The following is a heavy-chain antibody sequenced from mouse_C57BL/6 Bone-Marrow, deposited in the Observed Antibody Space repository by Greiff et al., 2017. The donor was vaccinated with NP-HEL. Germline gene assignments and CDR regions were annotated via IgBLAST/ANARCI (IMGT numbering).Heavy chain of an antibody. CDR1: GYTFTDYY. Sequence: EVQVVESGPVLVKPGASVKMSCKASGYTFTDYYMNWVKQSHGKSLEWIGVINPYNGGTSYNQKFKGKATLTVDKSSSTAYMELNSLTSEDSAVYYCARETGQFAYWGQGTLVTVSA. CDR3: ARETGQFAY. V-gene: IGHV1-19*01. CDR2: INPYNGGT. D-gene: IGHD4-1*01. J-gene: IGHJ3*01.